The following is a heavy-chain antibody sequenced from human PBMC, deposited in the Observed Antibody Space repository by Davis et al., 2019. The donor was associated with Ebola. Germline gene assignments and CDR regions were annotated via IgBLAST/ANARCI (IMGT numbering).Heavy chain of an antibody. J-gene: IGHJ4*02. V-gene: IGHV4-59*01. CDR1: GDSISSYY. CDR3: ARDRKYSGSYYFDY. D-gene: IGHD1-26*01. CDR2: IYYSGST. Sequence: SETLSLTCIVSGDSISSYYWSWIRQPPGKGLEWIGYIYYSGSTNYNPSLKSRVTISVDTSKNQFSLKLSSVTAADTAVYYCARDRKYSGSYYFDYWGQGTLVTVSS.